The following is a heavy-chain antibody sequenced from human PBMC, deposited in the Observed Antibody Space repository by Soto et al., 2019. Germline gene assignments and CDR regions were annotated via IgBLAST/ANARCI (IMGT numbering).Heavy chain of an antibody. J-gene: IGHJ5*02. D-gene: IGHD2-21*02. CDR2: ISAYNGNT. CDR1: GYTFTSYG. V-gene: IGHV1-18*01. CDR3: ERDSVCGGDCYSFEP. Sequence: ASVKVSCKASGYTFTSYGISWVRQAPGQGLEWMGWISAYNGNTNYAQKLQGRVTMTTDTSTSTAYMELRSLRSDDTAVYYCERDSVCGGDCYSFEPWGQGTLVTVSS.